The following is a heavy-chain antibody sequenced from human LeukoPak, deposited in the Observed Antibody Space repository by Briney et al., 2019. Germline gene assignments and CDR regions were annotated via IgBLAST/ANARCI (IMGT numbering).Heavy chain of an antibody. Sequence: ASVKVSCKASGYTFTNYNMHWVRQAPGQGLEWMGTVNPSSGSTTYVQKFQGRVTMTRDMPTSTVYMELTSLRSEDTAMYYCARGSDNGSGPDYWGQGTLVTVSS. CDR2: VNPSSGST. D-gene: IGHD3-10*01. CDR3: ARGSDNGSGPDY. J-gene: IGHJ4*02. CDR1: GYTFTNYN. V-gene: IGHV1-46*01.